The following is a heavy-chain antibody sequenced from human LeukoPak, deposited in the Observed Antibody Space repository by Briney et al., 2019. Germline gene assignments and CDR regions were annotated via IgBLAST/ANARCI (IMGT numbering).Heavy chain of an antibody. CDR2: IYTSGST. CDR1: GGSISSGSYY. Sequence: PSQTLSLTCTVSGGSISSGSYYWSWIRQPAGKGLEWIGRIYTSGSTNYNPSLKSRVTISVDTSKNQFSLKLSSVTAADTAVYYCARDWGAYYFDYWGQGTLVTVSS. V-gene: IGHV4-61*02. J-gene: IGHJ4*02. D-gene: IGHD3-16*01. CDR3: ARDWGAYYFDY.